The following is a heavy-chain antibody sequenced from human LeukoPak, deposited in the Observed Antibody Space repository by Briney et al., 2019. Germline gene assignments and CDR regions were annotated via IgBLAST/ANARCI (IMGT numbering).Heavy chain of an antibody. CDR2: ISSGSSII. J-gene: IGHJ4*02. V-gene: IGHV3-48*01. CDR3: ARDRLGRGVNDY. CDR1: GLTVSSYS. Sequence: GGSLRLSCVASGLTVSSYSMNWVRQAPGQGLEWVSYISSGSSIIYYADSVKGRFTISRDNAKNSLYLQMNSLRAEDTAVYYCARDRLGRGVNDYWGQGTLVTVSS. D-gene: IGHD2-21*01.